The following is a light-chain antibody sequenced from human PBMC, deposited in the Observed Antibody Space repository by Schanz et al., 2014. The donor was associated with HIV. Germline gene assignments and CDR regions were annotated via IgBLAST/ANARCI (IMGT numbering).Light chain of an antibody. CDR1: SRDIGGWNY. V-gene: IGLV2-8*01. CDR3: SSHAGSSPYWV. Sequence: QSALTQPASVSGSPGQSITISCTGTSRDIGGWNYVSWYQQHPGKAPKLMIYDVNKRPSGVPDRFSGSKSGNTASLTVSGLQAEDDADYYCSSHAGSSPYWVFGGGTKLTVL. CDR2: DVN. J-gene: IGLJ3*02.